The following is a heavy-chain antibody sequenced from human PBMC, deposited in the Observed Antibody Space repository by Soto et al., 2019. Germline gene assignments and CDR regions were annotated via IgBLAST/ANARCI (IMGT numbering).Heavy chain of an antibody. Sequence: KTSETLSLTCAVYGGSFSGYYWSWIRQPPGKGLEWIGEINHSGSTNYNPSLKSRVTISVDTSKNQFSLKLSSVTAADTAVYYCAREGITIFGVVIYDWFDPWGQGTLVTVSS. CDR2: INHSGST. V-gene: IGHV4-34*01. CDR3: AREGITIFGVVIYDWFDP. D-gene: IGHD3-3*01. CDR1: GGSFSGYY. J-gene: IGHJ5*02.